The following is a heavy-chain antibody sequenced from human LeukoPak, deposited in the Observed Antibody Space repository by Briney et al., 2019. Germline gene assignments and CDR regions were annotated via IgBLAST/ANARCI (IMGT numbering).Heavy chain of an antibody. Sequence: PGGSLRLSCAAAGFTFSSYWMSWVRQAPGEGLGWVANIKQDGSEKYYVDSVKGRFTISRDNAKNSLYLQMNSLRAEDTAVYYCARDYYDSSGYYHVGYFDYWGQGTLVTVCS. CDR3: ARDYYDSSGYYHVGYFDY. CDR1: GFTFSSYW. D-gene: IGHD3-22*01. V-gene: IGHV3-7*01. CDR2: IKQDGSEK. J-gene: IGHJ4*02.